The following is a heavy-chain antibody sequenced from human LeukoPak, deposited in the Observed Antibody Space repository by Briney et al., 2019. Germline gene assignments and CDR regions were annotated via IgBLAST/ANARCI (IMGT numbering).Heavy chain of an antibody. J-gene: IGHJ4*02. CDR1: GYTFTSYY. V-gene: IGHV1-46*03. CDR2: ISPSGGST. Sequence: ASVKVSCKASGYTFTSYYMHWVRQAPGQGLEWMGIISPSGGSTSYAQKFQGRVTMTRDTSTSTVYMELSSLRSEDTAVYYCARDLEYYYDSSGYYSDDYWGQGTLVTVSS. CDR3: ARDLEYYYDSSGYYSDDY. D-gene: IGHD3-22*01.